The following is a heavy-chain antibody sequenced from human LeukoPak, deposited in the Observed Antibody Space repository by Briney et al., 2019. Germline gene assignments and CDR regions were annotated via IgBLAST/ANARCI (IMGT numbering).Heavy chain of an antibody. D-gene: IGHD3-22*01. J-gene: IGHJ6*03. CDR2: INHSGST. CDR3: ARLPSSSGYYYVYYYYYMDV. CDR1: GGSFSGYY. Sequence: PSEALSLTCAVYGGSFSGYYWSWIRQPPGKGLEWIGEINHSGSTNYNPSLKSRVTISVDTSKNQFSLKLSSVTAADTAVYYCARLPSSSGYYYVYYYYYMDVWGKGTTVTVSS. V-gene: IGHV4-34*01.